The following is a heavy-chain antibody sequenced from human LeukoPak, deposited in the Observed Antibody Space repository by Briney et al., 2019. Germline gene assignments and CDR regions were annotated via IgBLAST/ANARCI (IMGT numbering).Heavy chain of an antibody. D-gene: IGHD4-17*01. V-gene: IGHV1-2*06. J-gene: IGHJ5*02. Sequence: ASVKVSCKASGYTFTGYYMHWVRQAPGQGLEWMGRINPNSGGTNYAQKFQGRVTITRDTSASTAYMELSSLRSKDTAVYYCAREATYGDYFFDPWGQGTLVTVSS. CDR3: AREATYGDYFFDP. CDR1: GYTFTGYY. CDR2: INPNSGGT.